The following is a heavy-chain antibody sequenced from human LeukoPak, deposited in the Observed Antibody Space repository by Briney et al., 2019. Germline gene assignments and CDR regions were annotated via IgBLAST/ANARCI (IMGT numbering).Heavy chain of an antibody. CDR2: INANSGGT. CDR1: GYTFADYF. D-gene: IGHD1-26*01. J-gene: IGHJ4*02. CDR3: ARDVSSTPNWEFDY. V-gene: IGHV1-2*06. Sequence: GVSVKVSCKTSGYTFADYFIHWVRQAPGQGLEWMGRINANSGGTEYEQKFQGRVTMTRDTSISTAYVEVNWLISDDTAIYYCARDVSSTPNWEFDYWGQGTLVTVSS.